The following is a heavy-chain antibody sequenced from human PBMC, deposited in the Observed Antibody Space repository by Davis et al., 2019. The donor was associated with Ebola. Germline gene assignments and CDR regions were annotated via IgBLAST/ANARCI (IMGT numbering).Heavy chain of an antibody. D-gene: IGHD2-21*02. CDR2: IYHGGRT. J-gene: IGHJ3*02. CDR3: VRHSPRAIAVLTHDAFDI. Sequence: SETLSLTCAVSGGSISSSNWWSWVRQPPGKGLEWIGSIYHGGRTYYNPSLQSRVTIFVDTSKNQFSLKVSSVTAADTAVYYCVRHSPRAIAVLTHDAFDIWGQGTMVTVSS. V-gene: IGHV4-4*02. CDR1: GGSISSSNW.